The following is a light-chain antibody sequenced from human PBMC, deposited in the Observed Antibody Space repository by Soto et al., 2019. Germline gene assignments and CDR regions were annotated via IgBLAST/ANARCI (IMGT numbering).Light chain of an antibody. CDR1: QSISTT. CDR3: QQYNSWVT. CDR2: GAS. V-gene: IGKV3-15*01. Sequence: EIVLTQSPVTLSVSPGERATLSCRASQSISTTLVWYQQKLGQAPRLLIYGASTRATGVPARFSGSGSGTEFTLTISSLQSEDFAVYYCQQYNSWVTFGGGTKVEIK. J-gene: IGKJ4*01.